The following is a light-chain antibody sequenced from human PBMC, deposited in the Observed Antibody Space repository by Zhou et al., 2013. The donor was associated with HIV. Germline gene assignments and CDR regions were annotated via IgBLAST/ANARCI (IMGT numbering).Light chain of an antibody. CDR3: QQYADSQMYT. V-gene: IGKV3-20*01. CDR1: QSVSSSS. Sequence: EIVLTQSPGTLSLSPGERATLSCRASQSVSSSSLAWYQQKPGQAPRLLISGASSRAAGIPDRFSGSGSGTDFTLTISRLEPEDFAVYSCQQYADSQMYTFGQGTKLEIK. J-gene: IGKJ2*01. CDR2: GAS.